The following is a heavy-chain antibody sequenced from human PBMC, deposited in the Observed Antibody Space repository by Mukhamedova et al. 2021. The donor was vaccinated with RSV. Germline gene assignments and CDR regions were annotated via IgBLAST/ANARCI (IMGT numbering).Heavy chain of an antibody. Sequence: GKALEWLAHIFSNDEKSYSTSLKSRLTISKDTSKSQVVLTMTNMDPVDTATYYCARLERQSGLRYFDWLYTYDAFDTWGQGTMV. V-gene: IGHV2-26*01. D-gene: IGHD3-9*01. CDR3: ARLERQSGLRYFDWLYTYDAFDT. J-gene: IGHJ3*02. CDR2: IFSNDEK.